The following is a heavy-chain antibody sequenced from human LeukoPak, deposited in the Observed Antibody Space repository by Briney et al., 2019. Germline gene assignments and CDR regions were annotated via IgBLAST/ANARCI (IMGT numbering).Heavy chain of an antibody. Sequence: SETLSLICAVYGGSFSGYYWSWIRQPPGKGLEWIGKINHSGSTNYNPSLKSRATISVDMSKNQFSLKLSSVTAADTAVYYCARGPPAKPGTGYYYGMDVWGQGTTVTVSS. V-gene: IGHV4-34*01. J-gene: IGHJ6*02. CDR1: GGSFSGYY. CDR3: ARGPPAKPGTGYYYGMDV. D-gene: IGHD2-2*01. CDR2: INHSGST.